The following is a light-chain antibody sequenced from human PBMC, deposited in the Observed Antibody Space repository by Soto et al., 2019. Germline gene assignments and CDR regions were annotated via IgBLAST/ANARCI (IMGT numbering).Light chain of an antibody. J-gene: IGKJ1*01. CDR2: DAS. CDR1: QSISSW. Sequence: DIQMTQSPSTLSASVGDRVTITCRASQSISSWLAWYQQRPGKAPKLLIYDASSLESGVPSRFSASGSGTEFTLTITSLQPDDFATYYCQHYNTYPWTFGQGTKVEIK. CDR3: QHYNTYPWT. V-gene: IGKV1-5*01.